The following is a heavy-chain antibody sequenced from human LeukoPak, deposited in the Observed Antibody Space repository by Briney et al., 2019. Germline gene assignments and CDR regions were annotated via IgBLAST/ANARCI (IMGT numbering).Heavy chain of an antibody. D-gene: IGHD5-12*01. CDR1: GFTFSSYG. CDR3: AKGGGYEAQYYYYYLDV. Sequence: GGSLRLSCAASGFTFSSYGMHWVRQAPGKGLEWVAFIRYDGSNKYYADSVEGRFTVSRDNSKNTLYLQMKSLRAEDTAVYYCAKGGGYEAQYYYYYLDVWGKGTTVTISS. CDR2: IRYDGSNK. J-gene: IGHJ6*03. V-gene: IGHV3-30*02.